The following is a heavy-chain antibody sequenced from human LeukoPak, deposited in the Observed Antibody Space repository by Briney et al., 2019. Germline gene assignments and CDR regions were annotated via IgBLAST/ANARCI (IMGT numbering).Heavy chain of an antibody. CDR3: ARGPYLNYYDSSGYYDY. D-gene: IGHD3-22*01. Sequence: SVKVSSKAYAGTFSSYAISCVRQAPGQGLEWMEGIMPIFGTANYAHKFQGRDTITTEESTSTASMARSRRRSADTAVYYWARGPYLNYYDSSGYYDYWGQGTLVTVSS. CDR2: IMPIFGTA. V-gene: IGHV1-69*05. CDR1: AGTFSSYA. J-gene: IGHJ4*02.